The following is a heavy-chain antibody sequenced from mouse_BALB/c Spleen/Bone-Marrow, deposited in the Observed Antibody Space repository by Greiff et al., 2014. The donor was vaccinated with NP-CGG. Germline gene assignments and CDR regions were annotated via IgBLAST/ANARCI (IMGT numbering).Heavy chain of an antibody. Sequence: VQLKESGPGLVKPGASVKMSCKASGYTFTSFVMHWVKQKPGQGLEWIGYINPYNDGTKYNEKFKDKATLSSDKSSSTAYMELSSLTSEDSAVYYCGRRESGTWFAYWGQGTLVTVSA. V-gene: IGHV1-14*01. CDR2: INPYNDGT. CDR1: GYTFTSFV. CDR3: GRRESGTWFAY. D-gene: IGHD4-1*01. J-gene: IGHJ3*01.